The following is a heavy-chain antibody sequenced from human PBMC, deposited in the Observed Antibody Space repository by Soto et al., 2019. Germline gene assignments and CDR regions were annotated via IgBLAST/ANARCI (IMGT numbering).Heavy chain of an antibody. CDR3: AHIGSSTWFTY. Sequence: QITLKESGPTLVKPTQTLTLTCTFSGFSLSTRGVGVGWIRQPPGKALEWLALIYWDDDKRYSPSLRSRLTITKDTSKNQVVLTLTNIDPVDTATYYCAHIGSSTWFTYWGQGTLVTVSS. CDR1: GFSLSTRGVG. V-gene: IGHV2-5*02. J-gene: IGHJ4*02. D-gene: IGHD6-13*01. CDR2: IYWDDDK.